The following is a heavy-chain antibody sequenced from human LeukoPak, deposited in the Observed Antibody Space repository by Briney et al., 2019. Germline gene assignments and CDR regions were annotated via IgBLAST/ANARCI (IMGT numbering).Heavy chain of an antibody. D-gene: IGHD3-22*01. V-gene: IGHV3-7*01. CDR2: IKQDGSEK. Sequence: PGGSLRLSCAASGFTFSSYWMSWVRQAPGKGPEWVANIKQDGSEKYYVDSVKGRFTISRDNAKNSLYLQMNSLRAEDTAVYYCARDWDSSGYYSDYWGQGTLVTVSS. CDR3: ARDWDSSGYYSDY. J-gene: IGHJ4*02. CDR1: GFTFSSYW.